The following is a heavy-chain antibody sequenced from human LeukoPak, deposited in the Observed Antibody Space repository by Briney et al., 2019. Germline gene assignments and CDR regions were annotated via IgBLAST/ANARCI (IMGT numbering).Heavy chain of an antibody. CDR2: INHSGST. Sequence: PSETLSLTCAVYGGSFSGYYWSWIRQPPGKGLEWIGEINHSGSTNYNPSLKSRVTISVDTSKNQFSLKLSSVTAADTAVYYCARGKHIYDSSGYYYAGDYYYYYGMDVWGQGTTVTVSS. CDR3: ARGKHIYDSSGYYYAGDYYYYYGMDV. J-gene: IGHJ6*02. V-gene: IGHV4-34*01. CDR1: GGSFSGYY. D-gene: IGHD3-22*01.